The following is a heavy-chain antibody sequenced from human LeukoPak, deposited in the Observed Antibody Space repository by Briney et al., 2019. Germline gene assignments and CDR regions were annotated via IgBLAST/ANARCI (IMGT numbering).Heavy chain of an antibody. Sequence: GGSLRLSCAASGFTFSSYGMHWVRQAPGKGLEWVAFIRYDGSNKYYADSVKGRFTISRDNSKNTLYLQMNGLRAEDTAVYCCAKRGATEFDYWGQGTLVTVSS. CDR1: GFTFSSYG. CDR2: IRYDGSNK. V-gene: IGHV3-30*02. D-gene: IGHD1-26*01. CDR3: AKRGATEFDY. J-gene: IGHJ4*02.